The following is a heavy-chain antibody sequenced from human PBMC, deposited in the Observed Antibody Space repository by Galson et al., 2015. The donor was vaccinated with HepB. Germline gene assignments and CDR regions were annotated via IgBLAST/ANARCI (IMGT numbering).Heavy chain of an antibody. CDR3: ARDDSSTNLVSGTPWFDP. J-gene: IGHJ5*02. Sequence: SLRLSCAASGFAFSDYYMSWIRQAPGMGLEWVSYISSSSGSTIYYADSVKGRFSISRDNAKNSLFLQMNSLRAEDTAVYYCARDDSSTNLVSGTPWFDPWGQGTLVTVSS. CDR2: ISSSSGSTI. D-gene: IGHD2-2*01. CDR1: GFAFSDYY. V-gene: IGHV3-11*01.